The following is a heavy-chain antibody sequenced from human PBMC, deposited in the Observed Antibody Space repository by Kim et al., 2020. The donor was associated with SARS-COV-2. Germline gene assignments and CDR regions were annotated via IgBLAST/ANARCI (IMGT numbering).Heavy chain of an antibody. V-gene: IGHV4-34*01. J-gene: IGHJ6*02. CDR2: INHSGST. Sequence: SETLSLTCAVYGGSFSGYYWSWIRQPPGKGLEWIGEINHSGSTNYNPSLKSRVTISVDTSKNQFSLKLSSVTAADTAVYYCARDGLGVGFLNPQYYYGSGSYPKKPHDYYGMDVWGQGTTVTVSS. CDR3: ARDGLGVGFLNPQYYYGSGSYPKKPHDYYGMDV. D-gene: IGHD3-10*01. CDR1: GGSFSGYY.